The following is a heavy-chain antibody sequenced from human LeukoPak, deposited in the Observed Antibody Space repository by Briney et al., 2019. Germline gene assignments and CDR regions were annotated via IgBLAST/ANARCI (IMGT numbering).Heavy chain of an antibody. CDR2: IGTAGDT. V-gene: IGHV3-13*01. CDR3: ARDSGDAFDI. CDR1: GFTFSSYD. J-gene: IGHJ3*02. D-gene: IGHD1-14*01. Sequence: GGSLRLSCAASGFTFSSYDMHWFRQATGKGLEWVSAIGTAGDTYYPGSVKGRFTISRENAKNSLCLQMNSLRAGDTAVYYCARDSGDAFDIWGQGTMVTVSS.